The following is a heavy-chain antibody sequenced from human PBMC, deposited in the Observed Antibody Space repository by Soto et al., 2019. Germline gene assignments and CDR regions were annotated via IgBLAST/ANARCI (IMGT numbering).Heavy chain of an antibody. D-gene: IGHD3-16*01. J-gene: IGHJ4*02. CDR1: GGSISSSSYY. CDR3: ARTRMIESWIDS. V-gene: IGHV4-39*07. Sequence: PSETLSLTCTVSGGSISSSSYYWGWIRQPPGKGLEWIGSIYYSGSTYYNPSLKSRVTISVDMSKKEFSLRLSSVIAADTAVYYCARTRMIESWIDSWGQGTPVTVSS. CDR2: IYYSGST.